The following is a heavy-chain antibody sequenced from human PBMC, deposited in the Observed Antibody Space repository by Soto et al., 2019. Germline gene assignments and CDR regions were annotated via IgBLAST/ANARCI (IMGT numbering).Heavy chain of an antibody. J-gene: IGHJ5*02. D-gene: IGHD3-3*01. CDR1: GGAVSGYY. CDR3: ATRITVFGLLIPPFDP. V-gene: IGHV4-34*01. CDR2: INHTGGT. Sequence: PSETLSLTCAVYGGAVSGYYCSCIRHPPLKGLEWIGEINHTGGTHYNPSLKSRVTMSVDTSKNQFSLRLSSVTAADTAIYYCATRITVFGLLIPPFDPWGQGTQVTVSS.